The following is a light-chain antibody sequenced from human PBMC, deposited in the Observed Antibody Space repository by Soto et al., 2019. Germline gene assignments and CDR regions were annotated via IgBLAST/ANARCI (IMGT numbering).Light chain of an antibody. J-gene: IGKJ3*01. CDR3: QQRSNWPWRFT. CDR2: DAS. CDR1: QSVSSY. V-gene: IGKV3-11*01. Sequence: EIVLTQSPATLSLSPGERATLSCRASQSVSSYLAWYQQKPGQAPRLLIYDASNRATGIPARFSGSGSGTDFTLTNSSLEPEDFAVYYCQQRSNWPWRFTFGPGTKVDIK.